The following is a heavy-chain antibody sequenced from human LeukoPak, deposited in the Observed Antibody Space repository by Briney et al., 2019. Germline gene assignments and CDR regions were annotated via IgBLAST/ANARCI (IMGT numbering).Heavy chain of an antibody. J-gene: IGHJ3*02. V-gene: IGHV3-23*01. CDR1: GFTFSSYA. CDR2: ISGSGGST. D-gene: IGHD3-22*01. Sequence: GGSLRLSCAASGFTFSSYAMSWVRQAPGKGLEWVLAISGSGGSTYYADSVKGRFTISRDNSKNTLYLQMNSLRAEDTAVYYCAKIPPAPIYYDSSGYLRGSDAFDIWGQGTMVTVSS. CDR3: AKIPPAPIYYDSSGYLRGSDAFDI.